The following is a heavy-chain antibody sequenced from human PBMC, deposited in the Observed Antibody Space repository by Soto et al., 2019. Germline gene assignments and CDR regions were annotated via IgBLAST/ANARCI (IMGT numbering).Heavy chain of an antibody. D-gene: IGHD3-9*01. CDR2: INAGNGNT. V-gene: IGHV1-3*01. Sequence: ASVKVSCKASGYTFTSYAIHWVRQAPGQRLEWMGWINAGNGNTKYSQKFQGRVTITRDTSASTAYMELSSLRSEDTAVYYFTRDAKYYDILTGYFVNDYWGQGTLVTVSS. CDR3: TRDAKYYDILTGYFVNDY. CDR1: GYTFTSYA. J-gene: IGHJ4*02.